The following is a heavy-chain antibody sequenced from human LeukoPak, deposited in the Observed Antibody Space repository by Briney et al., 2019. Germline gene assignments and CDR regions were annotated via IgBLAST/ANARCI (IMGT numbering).Heavy chain of an antibody. V-gene: IGHV1-69*13. Sequence: SVKVSCKASGGTFSSCAISWVRQAPVQGLEWMGGIIPIFGTANYAQKFQGRVTITADESTSTAYMELSSLRSEDTAVYYCARGGSYLSAFDIWGQGTMVTVSS. CDR3: ARGGSYLSAFDI. J-gene: IGHJ3*02. CDR1: GGTFSSCA. D-gene: IGHD1-26*01. CDR2: IIPIFGTA.